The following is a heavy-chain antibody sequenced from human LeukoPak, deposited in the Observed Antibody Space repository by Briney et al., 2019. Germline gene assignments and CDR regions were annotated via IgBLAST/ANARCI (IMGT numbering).Heavy chain of an antibody. CDR3: ARGLGGFAPLYYYYYMDV. J-gene: IGHJ6*03. CDR1: AFSFSTSA. Sequence: GGSLRLSCAASAFSFSTSAMHWVRQAPGKGLEWVAVISSDRSNTYYASSVKGRFTLSRDNSKNTLYLQMNGLRPEDTAVYYCARGLGGFAPLYYYYYMDVWGKGTTVTVSS. D-gene: IGHD5-12*01. V-gene: IGHV3-30*08. CDR2: ISSDRSNT.